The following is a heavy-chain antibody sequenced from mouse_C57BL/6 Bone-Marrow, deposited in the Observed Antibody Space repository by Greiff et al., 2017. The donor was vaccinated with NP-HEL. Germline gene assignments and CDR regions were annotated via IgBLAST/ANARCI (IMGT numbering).Heavy chain of an antibody. CDR1: GFTFSSYV. CDR3: AREPYYNNDRAFFAC. Sequence: EVMLVESGGGLVKPGGSLKLSCAASGFTFSSYVMSWVRQTPEKRLEWVATISDGGSYTYYPDNVQGRFTISRDNAKNNLYLQMSHLKSEDTAMYYCAREPYYNNDRAFFACWGQGTLVTVSA. V-gene: IGHV5-4*01. J-gene: IGHJ3*01. CDR2: ISDGGSYT. D-gene: IGHD2-5*01.